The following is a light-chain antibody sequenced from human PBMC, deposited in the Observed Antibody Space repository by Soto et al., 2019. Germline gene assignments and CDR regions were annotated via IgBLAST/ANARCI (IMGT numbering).Light chain of an antibody. V-gene: IGLV2-8*01. J-gene: IGLJ3*02. Sequence: QPVLTPPPSAPGSPVQSVTISCTGTSSDIVGYNFDSLYQQHPGNTPKLMICEVHKRPSGVPDRFSGSKSGNTASLTVSGLQVGDEGEFDCSYYAGTNNLVVVGGGSNLLVL. CDR2: EVH. CDR3: SYYAGTNNLVV. CDR1: SSDIVGYNF.